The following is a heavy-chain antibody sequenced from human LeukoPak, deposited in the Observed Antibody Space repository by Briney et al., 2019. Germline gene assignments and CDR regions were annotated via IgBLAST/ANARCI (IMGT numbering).Heavy chain of an antibody. CDR1: GFTFSNFA. V-gene: IGHV3-30*02. D-gene: IGHD6-19*01. CDR3: AKSPIEGWLAPEGYFDY. Sequence: PGGSLRLSCATSGFTFSNFAMHWVRQTPGKGLEWVAFIRYDGSNKYYADSVKGRFTISRDNSKNTLYLQMNSLRAEDTAVYYCAKSPIEGWLAPEGYFDYWGQGTLVTVSS. J-gene: IGHJ4*02. CDR2: IRYDGSNK.